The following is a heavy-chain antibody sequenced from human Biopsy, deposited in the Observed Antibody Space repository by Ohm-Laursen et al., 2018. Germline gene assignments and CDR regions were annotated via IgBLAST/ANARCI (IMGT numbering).Heavy chain of an antibody. V-gene: IGHV4-59*01. D-gene: IGHD5-18*01. Sequence: GTLSLTCTVSDGSINSYYWNWIRQPPGKRLEWTGNIYYSGSTNFNPSLKSRVTISVDTSKNQFSLKLSSVTAADTAVYFCARGSSYGYDFDYWGQGTLVAASS. J-gene: IGHJ4*02. CDR3: ARGSSYGYDFDY. CDR1: DGSINSYY. CDR2: IYYSGST.